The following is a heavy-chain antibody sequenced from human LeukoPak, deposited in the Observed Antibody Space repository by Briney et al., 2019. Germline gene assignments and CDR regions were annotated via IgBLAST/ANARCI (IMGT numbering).Heavy chain of an antibody. J-gene: IGHJ5*02. CDR3: AREAPGVLWFGVLNWFDP. V-gene: IGHV6-1*01. CDR2: TYYRSKWYN. Sequence: SQTLSLTCAISGDSVSSNSAAWNWIRQSPSRGLEWLGRTYYRSKWYNDYAVSVKSRITINPDTSKNQFSLQLNSVTPEDTAVYYCAREAPGVLWFGVLNWFDPWGQGTLVTVSS. D-gene: IGHD3-10*01. CDR1: GDSVSSNSAA.